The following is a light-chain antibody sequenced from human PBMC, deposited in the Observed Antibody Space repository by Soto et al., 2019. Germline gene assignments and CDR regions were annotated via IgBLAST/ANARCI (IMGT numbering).Light chain of an antibody. CDR1: AGAVTSAYY. V-gene: IGLV7-43*01. CDR2: STS. Sequence: QAVVTQEPSLTVSPGGTVTLTCASSAGAVTSAYYTNWLQQKPGQAPRALIYSTSEKHSWTPARFSGSLLGGKAALTLSAAQPEDEADYYCLLYYGGAQVLFGRGTKVTVL. CDR3: LLYYGGAQVL. J-gene: IGLJ2*01.